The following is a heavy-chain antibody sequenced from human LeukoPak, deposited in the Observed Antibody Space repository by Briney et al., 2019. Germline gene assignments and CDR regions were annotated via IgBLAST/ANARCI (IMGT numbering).Heavy chain of an antibody. J-gene: IGHJ3*02. CDR3: ARDLGYYGSGSWGRNAFDI. CDR2: ISSSGSTI. V-gene: IGHV3-11*01. D-gene: IGHD3-10*01. Sequence: GGSLRLSCAASGFTFSDYYMSWIRQAPGKGLEWVSYISSSGSTIYYADSVKGRFTISRDNAKNSLYLQMNSLRAEDTAVYYCARDLGYYGSGSWGRNAFDIWGQGTMVTVSS. CDR1: GFTFSDYY.